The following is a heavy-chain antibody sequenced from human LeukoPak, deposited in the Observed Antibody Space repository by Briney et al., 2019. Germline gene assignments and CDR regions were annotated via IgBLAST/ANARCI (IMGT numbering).Heavy chain of an antibody. CDR1: GYTFTSYD. CDR2: MNPNSGKT. J-gene: IGHJ4*02. V-gene: IGHV1-8*01. Sequence: ASVKVSCKASGYTFTSYDINWVRQATGQGLEWMGWMNPNSGKTGYAQKFQGGVTMTRSSSISTAYMELSSLRSEDTAVYYCTRSVRRGSIDYWGPGTLVTVSP. CDR3: TRSVRRGSIDY. D-gene: IGHD5-12*01.